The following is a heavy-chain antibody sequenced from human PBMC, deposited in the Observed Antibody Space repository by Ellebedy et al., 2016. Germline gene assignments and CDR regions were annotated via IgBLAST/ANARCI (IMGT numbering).Heavy chain of an antibody. CDR3: VGEVGPREFDS. CDR2: ISNDGNNG. D-gene: IGHD1-26*01. V-gene: IGHV3-30*10. CDR1: GFTFSSHF. J-gene: IGHJ4*02. Sequence: GESLKISCAASGFTFSSHFMHWARQAAGKGLEWVAAISNDGNNGYYTDSVKGRFTISRDNFQNMLHLQMNSLRPEDTAVYYCVGEVGPREFDSWGQGALVTVSS.